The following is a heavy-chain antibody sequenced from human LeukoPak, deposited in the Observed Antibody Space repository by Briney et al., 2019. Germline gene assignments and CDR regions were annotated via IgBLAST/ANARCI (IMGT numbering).Heavy chain of an antibody. CDR1: GYTFTSYD. J-gene: IGHJ5*02. V-gene: IGHV1-8*01. Sequence: GASVKVSCKASGYTFTSYDINWVRQAPGQGLEWMGWMNPNSGNTGYAQKFQGRVTMTRNISIRTAYMELSTLRPEDTAVYYCARELRNDDILTDYYPFDPWGQGTLVTVSS. CDR2: MNPNSGNT. D-gene: IGHD3-9*01. CDR3: ARELRNDDILTDYYPFDP.